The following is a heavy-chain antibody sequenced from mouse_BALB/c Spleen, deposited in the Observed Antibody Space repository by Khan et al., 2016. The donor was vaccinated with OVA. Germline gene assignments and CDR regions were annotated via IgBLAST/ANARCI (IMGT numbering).Heavy chain of an antibody. D-gene: IGHD2-12*01. Sequence: QIQLVQSGPELKKPGETVKLSCKASGYTFTNSGMQWVQKMPGKGLKWIGWINTHSGVPKYAEDFKGRFAFSLDTSASTVYLHITNLKNEDTAIYFCSRGRAAYYNNDGGAMDYWGQGTSVTVSA. V-gene: IGHV9-4*02. CDR1: GYTFTNSG. J-gene: IGHJ4*01. CDR2: INTHSGVP. CDR3: SRGRAAYYNNDGGAMDY.